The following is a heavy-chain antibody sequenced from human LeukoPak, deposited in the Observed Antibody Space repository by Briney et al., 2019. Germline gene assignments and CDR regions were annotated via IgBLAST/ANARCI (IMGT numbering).Heavy chain of an antibody. V-gene: IGHV4-34*01. J-gene: IGHJ4*02. CDR1: GGSFSGYY. CDR3: ARSVMATGDY. D-gene: IGHD5-24*01. CDR2: INHSGST. Sequence: PSETLSLTCAVYGGSFSGYYWSWIRQPPGKGLEWIGEINHSGSTNYNPSLKSRVTISVDTSKNRFSLKLSSVTAADTAVYYCARSVMATGDYWGQGTLVTVSS.